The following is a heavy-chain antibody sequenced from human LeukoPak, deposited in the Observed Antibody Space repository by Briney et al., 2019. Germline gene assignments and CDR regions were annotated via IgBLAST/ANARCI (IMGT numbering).Heavy chain of an antibody. CDR3: ARDRYSPYSSGWDLFDY. V-gene: IGHV3-21*01. J-gene: IGHJ4*02. CDR2: ISSSSSYI. CDR1: GFTFSSYS. D-gene: IGHD6-19*01. Sequence: GGSLRLSCAASGFTFSSYSMNWVRQAPGKGLEWVSSISSSSSYIYYAGSVKGRFTISRDNAKNSLYLQMNSLRDEDTAVYYCARDRYSPYSSGWDLFDYWGQGTLVTVSS.